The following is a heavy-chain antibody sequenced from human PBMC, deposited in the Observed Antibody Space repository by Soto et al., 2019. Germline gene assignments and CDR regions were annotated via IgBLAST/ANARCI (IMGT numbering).Heavy chain of an antibody. J-gene: IGHJ4*02. CDR1: GFTFSSHG. Sequence: QVQLVESGGGVVQPGRSLRVSCGASGFTFSSHGMHWVRQAPGKGLEWVASILYDGTNKYYADFVKGRFTISRDNFKNTLYLQMNSLRVEDTAVYFCAKRKGQNYDFWSGYYFDHWGQGTLVTVSS. D-gene: IGHD3-3*01. V-gene: IGHV3-30*18. CDR2: ILYDGTNK. CDR3: AKRKGQNYDFWSGYYFDH.